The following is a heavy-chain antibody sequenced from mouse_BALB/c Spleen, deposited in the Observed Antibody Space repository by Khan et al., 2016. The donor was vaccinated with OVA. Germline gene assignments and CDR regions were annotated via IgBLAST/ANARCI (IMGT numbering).Heavy chain of an antibody. CDR1: GYTFTSYW. CDR2: INPTSGYT. Sequence: QVQLQQSGAELAKPGASVKMSCKASGYTFTSYWMHWIKQRPGQGLEWIGYINPTSGYTDYNQKFKDPATLTADKSSSTAYMQLSSLTSDDSAVCDGARYRIDYWGQGTALTVSS. V-gene: IGHV1-7*01. CDR3: ARYRIDY. J-gene: IGHJ2*01. D-gene: IGHD2-12*01.